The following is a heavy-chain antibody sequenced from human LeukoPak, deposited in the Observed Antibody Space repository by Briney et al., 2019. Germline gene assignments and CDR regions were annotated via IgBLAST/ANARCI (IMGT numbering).Heavy chain of an antibody. CDR2: ISSSSSYI. V-gene: IGHV3-21*01. CDR3: ARDRLIYGDYGDAFDI. CDR1: GFTFIRYS. Sequence: PGGSLSLSCAASGFTFIRYSLNWVRQAPGKGLEWVSSISSSSSYIYYADSVKGRFTISRDNAKTSLYLQMNSLRAEDTAVYYCARDRLIYGDYGDAFDIWGQGTMVTVSS. D-gene: IGHD4-17*01. J-gene: IGHJ3*02.